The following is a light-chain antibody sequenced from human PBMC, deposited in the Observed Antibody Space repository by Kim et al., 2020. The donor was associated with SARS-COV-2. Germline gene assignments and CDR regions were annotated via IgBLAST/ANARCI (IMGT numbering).Light chain of an antibody. CDR3: QQYAISPWT. CDR1: QSIVSSY. Sequence: EIVLTQSPGTLSLSPGERATLSCRASQSIVSSYFAWFQQKPGQAPRLLIYGASSRATGVPDRFSGSGSGTDFTLTIGRLEPEDFAVYYCQQYAISPWTFGQGTKVDIK. J-gene: IGKJ1*01. V-gene: IGKV3-20*01. CDR2: GAS.